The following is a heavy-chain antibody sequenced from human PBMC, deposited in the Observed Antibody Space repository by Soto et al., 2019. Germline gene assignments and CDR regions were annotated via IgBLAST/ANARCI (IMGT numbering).Heavy chain of an antibody. Sequence: QVQLQESGPGLVKPSQTLSLTCTVSGGSISSGGYYWSWIRQHPGKGLEWIGYIYYSGSTYYNPSLKRRVTISVDTSKNQFSLKLSSVTAADTAVYYCARTFSVDTAMVTGFDYWGQGTLVTVSS. CDR2: IYYSGST. CDR1: GGSISSGGYY. CDR3: ARTFSVDTAMVTGFDY. J-gene: IGHJ4*02. V-gene: IGHV4-31*03. D-gene: IGHD5-18*01.